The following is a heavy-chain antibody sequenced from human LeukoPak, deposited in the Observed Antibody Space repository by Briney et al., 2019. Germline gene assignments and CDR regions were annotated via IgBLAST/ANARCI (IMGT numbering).Heavy chain of an antibody. D-gene: IGHD6-13*01. J-gene: IGHJ3*02. Sequence: GGSLRLSCAASGFTFSSYGMHWVRQAPGKGLEWMAVISYDGSNKYYADSVKGRFTISRDNSKNTLYLQMNSLRAEDTAVYYCAKGQPIAAAGTFGAFDIWGQGTMVTVSS. CDR1: GFTFSSYG. V-gene: IGHV3-30*18. CDR3: AKGQPIAAAGTFGAFDI. CDR2: ISYDGSNK.